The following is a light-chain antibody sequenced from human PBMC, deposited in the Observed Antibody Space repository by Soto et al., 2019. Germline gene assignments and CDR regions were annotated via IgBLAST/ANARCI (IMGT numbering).Light chain of an antibody. CDR3: QQYGGAPRIT. J-gene: IGKJ5*01. V-gene: IGKV3-20*01. CDR2: GAS. Sequence: EIVFTQSPGTVSLSPGERATLSCRASERLSSVYLAWYQQRPGQPPRLLIYGASNRATGIPDRFSGSGSGTDFTLIINRLEPEDVAIYYCQQYGGAPRITFGQGTRLEIK. CDR1: ERLSSVY.